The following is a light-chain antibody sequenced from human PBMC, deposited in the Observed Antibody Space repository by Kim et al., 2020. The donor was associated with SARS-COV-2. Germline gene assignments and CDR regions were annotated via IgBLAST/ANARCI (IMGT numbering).Light chain of an antibody. CDR3: NSRDSNDYVV. J-gene: IGLJ2*01. CDR1: SLRTYY. CDR2: GKD. V-gene: IGLV3-19*01. Sequence: SSELTQDPAVSVALGQTVRITCQGDSLRTYYATWYQQKPGQAPKVVIHGKDNRSSGAPDRFPGSRSGNTASLIITGTQAGDEADYYCNSRDSNDYVVFGG.